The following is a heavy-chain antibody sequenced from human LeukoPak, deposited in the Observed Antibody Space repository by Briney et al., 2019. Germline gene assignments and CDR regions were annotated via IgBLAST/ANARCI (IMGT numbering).Heavy chain of an antibody. CDR1: GGSISSYY. Sequence: SETLSLTCTVSGGSISSYYWSWIRQPPGKGLEWIGYIYYSGSTNYNPSLKSRVTISVDTSKSQFSLKLSSVTAADTAVYYCARGSDSSGYSTFAYWGQGTLVTVSS. D-gene: IGHD3-22*01. CDR2: IYYSGST. V-gene: IGHV4-59*01. CDR3: ARGSDSSGYSTFAY. J-gene: IGHJ4*02.